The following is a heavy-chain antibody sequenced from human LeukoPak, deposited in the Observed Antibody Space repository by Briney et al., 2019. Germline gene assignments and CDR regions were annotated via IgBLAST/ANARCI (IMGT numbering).Heavy chain of an antibody. CDR3: AGDYYYHSSGYSVWYFDH. Sequence: GGSLRLSCTVSRFTFRNYGMHWVRQAPGKGLEWVAVISYDGSNKYYADSVKGRFTISRDNSKNTLYLQMNSLRAEDTAVYYCAGDYYYHSSGYSVWYFDHWGQGTLVTVSS. D-gene: IGHD3-22*01. J-gene: IGHJ4*02. V-gene: IGHV3-30-3*01. CDR1: RFTFRNYG. CDR2: ISYDGSNK.